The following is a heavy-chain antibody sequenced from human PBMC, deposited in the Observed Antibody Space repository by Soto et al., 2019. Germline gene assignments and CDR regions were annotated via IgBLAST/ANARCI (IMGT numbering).Heavy chain of an antibody. Sequence: QLQLQESGPGLVKTSQTLSLTCAVSGDSIRIASYSWSWIRQPPGKGLEWVAYITHQGFSYFNPSLKSRLSISVDTSKNQVSLTLTSVTAADTAVYYCAKDRGTRRGAFDVWGRGALVTVSS. J-gene: IGHJ3*01. V-gene: IGHV4-30-2*01. CDR2: ITHQGFS. CDR1: GDSIRIASYS. CDR3: AKDRGTRRGAFDV. D-gene: IGHD3-10*01.